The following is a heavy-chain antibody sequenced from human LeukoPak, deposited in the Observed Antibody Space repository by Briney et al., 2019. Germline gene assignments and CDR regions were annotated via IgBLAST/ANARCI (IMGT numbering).Heavy chain of an antibody. CDR2: INPNSGGT. CDR1: GYTFTGYY. V-gene: IGHV1-2*06. J-gene: IGHJ5*02. Sequence: ASVKVSCKASGYTFTGYYMHWVRQAPGQGLEWMGRINPNSGGTNYAQKFQGKVTMTRDTSISTASMELSRLRSDDTAVYYCARDGGLYCSGGSCYAKNNWFDPWGQGTLVTVSS. CDR3: ARDGGLYCSGGSCYAKNNWFDP. D-gene: IGHD2-15*01.